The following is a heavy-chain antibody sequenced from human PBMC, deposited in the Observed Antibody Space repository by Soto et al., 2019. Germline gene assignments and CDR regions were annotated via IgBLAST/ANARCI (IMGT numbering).Heavy chain of an antibody. CDR1: GYNFTNKD. J-gene: IGHJ5*02. V-gene: IGHV1-8*01. CDR2: MNPGSGDT. CDR3: ARMATFGSLNWFDP. D-gene: IGHD3-16*01. Sequence: ASVKVSCWASGYNFTNKDVRRVRQATGQGLEWMGWMNPGSGDTGYAQKFQGRVTMTRDISIATAYMELSSLRSDDTAIYYCARMATFGSLNWFDPWGQGTLVTVSS.